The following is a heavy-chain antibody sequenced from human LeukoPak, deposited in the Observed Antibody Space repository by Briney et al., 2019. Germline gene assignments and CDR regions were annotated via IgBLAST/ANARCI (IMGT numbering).Heavy chain of an antibody. CDR2: ISGSGGST. V-gene: IGHV3-23*01. J-gene: IGHJ4*02. Sequence: GGSLRLSCAASGFTFSSYSMNWVRQAPGKVLEWVSAISGSGGSTYYADSVKGRFTISRDNSKNTLYLQMNSLRAEDTAVYYCAKGSDWNYADYWGQGTLVTVSS. CDR3: AKGSDWNYADY. CDR1: GFTFSSYS. D-gene: IGHD1-7*01.